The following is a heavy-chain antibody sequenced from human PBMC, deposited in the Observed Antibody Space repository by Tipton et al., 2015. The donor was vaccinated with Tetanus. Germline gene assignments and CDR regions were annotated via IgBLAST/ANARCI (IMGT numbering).Heavy chain of an antibody. CDR2: ISPGDSDA. CDR3: ARLPKHYSASGST. CDR1: GHNSRSYW. V-gene: IGHV5-51*01. J-gene: IGHJ5*02. D-gene: IGHD3-10*01. Sequence: QLVQSGAEMKKPGESLKISCKASGHNSRSYWVSWVRQMPGKGLEWMGIISPGDSDATYNPSFQGQVTISADKSISTAYLQWTSLKPSDTAIYFCARLPKHYSASGSTWGQRTLVTVSS.